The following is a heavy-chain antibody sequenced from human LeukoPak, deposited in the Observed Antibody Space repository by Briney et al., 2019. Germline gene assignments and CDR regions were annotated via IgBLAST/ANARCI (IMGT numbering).Heavy chain of an antibody. D-gene: IGHD3-3*01. CDR2: IIPILGIA. CDR1: GGTFSSYT. Sequence: GASVKVSCKASGGTFSSYTISCVRQAPGQGLEWMGRIIPILGIANYAQKFQGRVTITADKSTSTAYMELSSLRSEDTAVYYCASNFLEWLSPESDGYWGQGNLVTVSS. CDR3: ASNFLEWLSPESDGY. J-gene: IGHJ4*02. V-gene: IGHV1-69*02.